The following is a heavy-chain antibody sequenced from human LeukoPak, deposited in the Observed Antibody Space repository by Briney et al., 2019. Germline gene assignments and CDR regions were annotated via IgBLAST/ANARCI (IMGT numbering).Heavy chain of an antibody. CDR2: IKSKADGGTT. CDR1: GFTFSNAW. V-gene: IGHV3-15*01. J-gene: IGHJ6*03. D-gene: IGHD3-3*01. Sequence: PGGSLRLSCAASGFTFSNAWMSWVRQAPGKGLEWVGRIKSKADGGTTDYAAPVKGRFTISRDDSTNTLYLQINSLKTEDTAVYYCTTVTEVLRFLEGPSYYYYMDVWGKGTTVTVSS. CDR3: TTVTEVLRFLEGPSYYYYMDV.